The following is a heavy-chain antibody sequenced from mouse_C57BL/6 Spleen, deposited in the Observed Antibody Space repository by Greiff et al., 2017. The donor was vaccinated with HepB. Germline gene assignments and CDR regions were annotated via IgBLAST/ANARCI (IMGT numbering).Heavy chain of an antibody. Sequence: QVQLKQSGAELVKPGASVKLSCKASGYTFTEYTIHWVKQRSGQGLGWIGWFYPGSGSIKYNEKFKDKATLTVDKSSSTVYMELSRLTSEDSAVYFCARHEANWDFYYAMDYWGQGTSVTVSS. CDR3: ARHEANWDFYYAMDY. CDR1: GYTFTEYT. J-gene: IGHJ4*01. D-gene: IGHD4-1*01. V-gene: IGHV1-62-2*01. CDR2: FYPGSGSI.